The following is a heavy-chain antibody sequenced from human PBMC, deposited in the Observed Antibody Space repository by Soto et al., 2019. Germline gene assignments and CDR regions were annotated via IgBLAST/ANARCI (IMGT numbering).Heavy chain of an antibody. CDR2: IKQDGSEK. D-gene: IGHD3-10*01. J-gene: IGHJ3*02. CDR3: ARDKALRITMVRGVIVSAFDI. Sequence: GGSLRLSCAASGFTFSSYWMSWVRQAPGKGLEWVANIKQDGSEKYYVDSVKGRFTISRDNAKNSLYLQMNSLRAEDTAVYYCARDKALRITMVRGVIVSAFDIWGQGTMGTVSS. V-gene: IGHV3-7*01. CDR1: GFTFSSYW.